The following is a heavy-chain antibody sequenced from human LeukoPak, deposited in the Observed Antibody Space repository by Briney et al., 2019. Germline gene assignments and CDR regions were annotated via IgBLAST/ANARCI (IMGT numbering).Heavy chain of an antibody. CDR2: IYTSGST. CDR1: GGSISSYY. CDR3: TRAHEYYDFWSGYSYYFDY. D-gene: IGHD3-3*01. V-gene: IGHV4-4*07. Sequence: SETLSLTCTVSGGSISSYYWSWIRQPAGKGLEWIGRIYTSGSTNYNPSLKSRVTMSVDTSKNQFSLKLSSVTAADTAVYYCTRAHEYYDFWSGYSYYFDYWGQGTLVTVSS. J-gene: IGHJ4*02.